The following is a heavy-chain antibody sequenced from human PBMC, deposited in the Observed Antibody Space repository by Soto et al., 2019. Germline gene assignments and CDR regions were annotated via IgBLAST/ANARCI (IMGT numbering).Heavy chain of an antibody. V-gene: IGHV1-69*01. CDR2: IIPIFGTA. CDR3: ARGARSGGYGMDV. Sequence: SVKGSCKASGDTFSSYAISWVRQAPGQGLEWMGGIIPIFGTANYAQKFQGRVTITADESTSTAYMELSSLRSEDTAVYYCARGARSGGYGMDVWGQGTTVTVFS. J-gene: IGHJ6*02. D-gene: IGHD3-10*01. CDR1: GDTFSSYA.